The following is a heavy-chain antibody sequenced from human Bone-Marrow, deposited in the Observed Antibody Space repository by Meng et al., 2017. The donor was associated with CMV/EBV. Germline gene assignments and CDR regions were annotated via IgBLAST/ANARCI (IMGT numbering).Heavy chain of an antibody. CDR2: IHPHRGDT. D-gene: IGHD7-27*01. CDR1: GYTFTAHY. Sequence: ASVKVSCKASGYTFTAHYFHWVRQAPGQGLEWRGWIHPHRGDTNYAQQFQGRVTLTRDTSINPGYMELTRLTSDDTAVYYCARDNNWGPDYWGQGTLVTVSS. J-gene: IGHJ4*02. V-gene: IGHV1-2*02. CDR3: ARDNNWGPDY.